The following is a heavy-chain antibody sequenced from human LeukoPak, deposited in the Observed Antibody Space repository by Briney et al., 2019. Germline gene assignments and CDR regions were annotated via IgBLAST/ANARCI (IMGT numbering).Heavy chain of an antibody. CDR1: RFTFSTYA. V-gene: IGHV3-30-3*01. CDR3: DRIAVAGMGAFQH. CDR2: ISNDGTNE. D-gene: IGHD6-19*01. Sequence: HPGGSLRLPCAASRFTFSTYAMHWVRQAPGKGLEWVAGISNDGTNEDHADSVKGRFTISRDDSKNTLYLRMNSLRAEDTANCARDRIAVAGMGAFQHWGQGTLVTVSS. J-gene: IGHJ1*01.